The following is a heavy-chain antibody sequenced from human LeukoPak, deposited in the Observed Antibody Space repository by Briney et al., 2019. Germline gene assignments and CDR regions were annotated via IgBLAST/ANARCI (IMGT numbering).Heavy chain of an antibody. Sequence: PWGSLRLSCAASGFTFSSYAMSWVRQAPGKGLEWVSGISTSGGSTPYADSVKGRFTISKDNPRNTLYMQMNSLRAEDTAVYYCAIMHRYYDGSGYWVQWGQGTLVTVSS. CDR2: ISTSGGST. V-gene: IGHV3-23*01. J-gene: IGHJ4*02. CDR3: AIMHRYYDGSGYWVQ. CDR1: GFTFSSYA. D-gene: IGHD3-22*01.